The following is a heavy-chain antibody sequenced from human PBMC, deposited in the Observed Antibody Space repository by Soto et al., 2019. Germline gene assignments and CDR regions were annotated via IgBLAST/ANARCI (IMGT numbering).Heavy chain of an antibody. CDR3: ARDLAAGDH. V-gene: IGHV1-46*01. CDR1: GYTFTHYY. CDR2: INPASGST. J-gene: IGHJ4*02. D-gene: IGHD6-13*01. Sequence: QVQLVQSGAEVKKPGASVKLSCRTSGYTFTHYYIHWVRQAPGQGLEWLGIINPASGSTNYAQEFQGRVTLTMDTSTTTVYMELSGPRAEDTAIFSCARDLAAGDHWGQGTLVTVSS.